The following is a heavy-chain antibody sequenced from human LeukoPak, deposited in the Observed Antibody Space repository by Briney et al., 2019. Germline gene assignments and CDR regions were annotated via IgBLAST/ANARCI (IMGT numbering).Heavy chain of an antibody. Sequence: PGGSLRLSCAASGFTFSNYAMSWVRQAPGKGLAWASTISNSAGKTYYADSVKGRFTISRDNSKNTLYLQMNSLRAEDTAVYYCARSFPSDYWGQGTLVTVSS. CDR2: ISNSAGKT. CDR1: GFTFSNYA. CDR3: ARSFPSDY. J-gene: IGHJ4*02. V-gene: IGHV3-23*01.